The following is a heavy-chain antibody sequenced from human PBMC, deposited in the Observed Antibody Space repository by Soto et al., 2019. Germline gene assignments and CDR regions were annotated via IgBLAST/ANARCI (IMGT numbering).Heavy chain of an antibody. CDR2: FDPETGET. CDR1: GYTLTGLS. D-gene: IGHD5-12*01. J-gene: IGHJ4*02. V-gene: IGHV1-24*01. Sequence: QVQLVQSGAEVKKPGASVKVSCKVSGYTLTGLSMHWVRQAPGKGLEWMGGFDPETGETIYAQRFQGRVTVTEDTSTDTVYIELSSLRSEDTAVYYCAKDLVSGAYDYYFDYWGQGSLVTVSS. CDR3: AKDLVSGAYDYYFDY.